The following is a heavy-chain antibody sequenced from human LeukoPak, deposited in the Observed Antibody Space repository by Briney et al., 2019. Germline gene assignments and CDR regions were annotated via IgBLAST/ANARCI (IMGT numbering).Heavy chain of an antibody. CDR3: TRLVRGSGWFPFDY. Sequence: GESLKISCKGSGYPFTNYWIAWVRQMPGKGLEWMGIINPGDSDTRYRPSFQGQVTISADKSINTAYLQWSSLKASDTAIYYCTRLVRGSGWFPFDYWGQGTLVIVSS. CDR1: GYPFTNYW. CDR2: INPGDSDT. V-gene: IGHV5-51*01. D-gene: IGHD6-19*01. J-gene: IGHJ4*02.